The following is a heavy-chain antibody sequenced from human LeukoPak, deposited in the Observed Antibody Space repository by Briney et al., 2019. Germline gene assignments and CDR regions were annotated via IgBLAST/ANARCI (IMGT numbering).Heavy chain of an antibody. V-gene: IGHV1-69*05. J-gene: IGHJ4*02. CDR3: ARDRYYDSSGLQFDY. D-gene: IGHD3-22*01. Sequence: GASVKVSCKASGGTFCSYAISWVRQAPGQGLEWMGRIIPIFGTANYAQKFQGRVTITTDESTSTAYMELSSLRSEDTAVYYCARDRYYDSSGLQFDYWGQGTLVTVSS. CDR2: IIPIFGTA. CDR1: GGTFCSYA.